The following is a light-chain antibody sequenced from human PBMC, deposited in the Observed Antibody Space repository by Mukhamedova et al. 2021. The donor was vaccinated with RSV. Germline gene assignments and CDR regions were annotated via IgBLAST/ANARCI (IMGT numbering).Light chain of an antibody. V-gene: IGKV1-39*01. CDR3: QQSYSSPRT. Sequence: WVGDRVTITCRASQTISFYLNWYQQKPGKAPKLLIYAATSLQSGVPSRFSGSGSGTDFTLTISSLQPEDFVTYYCQQSYSSPRTFGG. J-gene: IGKJ4*01. CDR1: QTISFY. CDR2: AAT.